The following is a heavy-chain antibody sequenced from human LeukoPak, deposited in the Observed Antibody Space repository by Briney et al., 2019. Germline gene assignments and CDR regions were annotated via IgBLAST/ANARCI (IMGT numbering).Heavy chain of an antibody. CDR1: GFTFSSYA. V-gene: IGHV3-30*04. CDR2: ISYDGSNK. CDR3: ARGYDSRGYTEWLFDY. J-gene: IGHJ4*02. Sequence: GGSLRLSCAASGFTFSSYAMHWVRQAPGKGLEWVAVISYDGSNKYYADSVKGRFTISRDNSKNTLYLQMNSLRAGDTAVYYCARGYDSRGYTEWLFDYWGQGTLVTVSS. D-gene: IGHD3-22*01.